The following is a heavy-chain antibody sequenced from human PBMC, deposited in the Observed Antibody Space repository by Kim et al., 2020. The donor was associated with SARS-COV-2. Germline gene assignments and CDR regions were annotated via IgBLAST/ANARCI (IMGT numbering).Heavy chain of an antibody. V-gene: IGHV3-7*01. D-gene: IGHD3-22*01. J-gene: IGHJ6*02. CDR3: ARDGLYYYDSSAYPNYGMDV. CDR2: IKQDGSEK. Sequence: GGSLRLSCAASGFTFSSYCMSWVRQAPGKGLEWVANIKQDGSEKYYVDSVKGRFTISRDNAKNSLYLQMNSLRAEDTAVYYCARDGLYYYDSSAYPNYGMDVWGQGTTVTVSS. CDR1: GFTFSSYC.